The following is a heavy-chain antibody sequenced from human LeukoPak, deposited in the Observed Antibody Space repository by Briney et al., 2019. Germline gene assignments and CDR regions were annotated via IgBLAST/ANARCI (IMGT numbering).Heavy chain of an antibody. Sequence: ASVKVSCKASGYTFTSSAIHWVRQAPGQRLEWMGWGSGGDGNTKYSQEFQGRVTITRDASANTAYMELSSLRSEDMAVYYCARGGGYLIDYWGQGTLVTVSS. CDR1: GYTFTSSA. D-gene: IGHD1-1*01. CDR3: ARGGGYLIDY. CDR2: GSGGDGNT. J-gene: IGHJ4*02. V-gene: IGHV1-3*02.